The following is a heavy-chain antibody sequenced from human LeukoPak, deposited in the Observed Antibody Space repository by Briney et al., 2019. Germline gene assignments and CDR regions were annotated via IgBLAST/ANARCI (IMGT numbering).Heavy chain of an antibody. D-gene: IGHD1-1*01. J-gene: IGHJ4*02. Sequence: SCKASGGTFSNYAMSWVRQAPGKGLEWVSSISGTGGSTYYADSVEGRFTISRDNSNNTLFLQMNSLRAEDTAVYYCAKVRTGHYFDYWGQGTLVTVSS. CDR3: AKVRTGHYFDY. CDR2: ISGTGGST. CDR1: GGTFSNYA. V-gene: IGHV3-23*01.